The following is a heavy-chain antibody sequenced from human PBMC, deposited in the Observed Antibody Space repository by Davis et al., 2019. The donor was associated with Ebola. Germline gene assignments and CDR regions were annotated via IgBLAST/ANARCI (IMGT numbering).Heavy chain of an antibody. Sequence: GSLTLSCAASAFPSSSYSMNWVRQAPGKGLEWVSSISSRSSYIYYADSVKGRFTISRDNAKNSLYLQMNSLRAEDTAVYYCASTDYDILFYGMDVWGQGTTVTVSS. CDR3: ASTDYDILFYGMDV. CDR2: ISSRSSYI. V-gene: IGHV3-21*01. D-gene: IGHD3-9*01. CDR1: AFPSSSYS. J-gene: IGHJ6*02.